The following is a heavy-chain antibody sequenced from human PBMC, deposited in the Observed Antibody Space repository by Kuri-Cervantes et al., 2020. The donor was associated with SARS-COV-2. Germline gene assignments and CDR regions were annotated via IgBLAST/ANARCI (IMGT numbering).Heavy chain of an antibody. J-gene: IGHJ6*03. CDR2: INPNSGGT. V-gene: IGHV1-2*02. D-gene: IGHD6-13*01. CDR3: ARDHSSRAPGTPPYYMDV. CDR1: GYTFTGYY. Sequence: ASVKVSCKASGYTFTGYYMHWVRQAPGQGLEWMGWINPNSGGTNYAQKFQGRVTMTRDTSISTAYMELSRLRSDDTAVYYCARDHSSRAPGTPPYYMDVWGKGTTGTVSS.